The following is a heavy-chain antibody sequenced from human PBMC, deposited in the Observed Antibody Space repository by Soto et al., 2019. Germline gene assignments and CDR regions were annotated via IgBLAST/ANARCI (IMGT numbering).Heavy chain of an antibody. V-gene: IGHV4-34*02. CDR1: GASFSGHY. CDR2: INHRGTT. D-gene: IGHD2-15*01. Sequence: QVQLQQWGAGLLKSSETLSLTCAFYGASFSGHYWSWIRQAPGKGLEWIGEINHRGTTNYNPSLKSRSTISADTAKTAFSLKLRSVTDAATAVYFCARGVEMAATYFDHWGQGTLVSVSS. J-gene: IGHJ4*02. CDR3: ARGVEMAATYFDH.